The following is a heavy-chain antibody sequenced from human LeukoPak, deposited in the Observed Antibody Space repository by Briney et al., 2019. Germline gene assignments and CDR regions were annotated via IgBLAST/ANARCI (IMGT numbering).Heavy chain of an antibody. CDR2: ISGSGGST. CDR3: AKGHNDSPNWFDP. V-gene: IGHV3-23*01. CDR1: GFTFSSYA. D-gene: IGHD2-15*01. J-gene: IGHJ5*02. Sequence: RPGGSLRLSCAASGFTFSSYAMSWVRQAPGKGLEWVSGISGSGGSTYYADSVKGRFTISRDNSRNPLYLQMNSLRAEDTAVYYCAKGHNDSPNWFDPWGQGTLVTVSS.